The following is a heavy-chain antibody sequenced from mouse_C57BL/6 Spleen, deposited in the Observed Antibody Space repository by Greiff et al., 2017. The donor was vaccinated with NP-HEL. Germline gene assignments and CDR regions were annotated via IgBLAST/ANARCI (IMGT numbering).Heavy chain of an antibody. D-gene: IGHD1-1*01. Sequence: QVQLQQSGAELVRPGTSVKVSCKASGYAFTNYLIEWVKQRPGQGLEWIGVINPGSGGTNYNEKFKGKGTLTADKSSSTAYMQLSSLTSEDSAVYFCARYYYGSSYPYYFDYWGQGTTLTVSS. CDR1: GYAFTNYL. CDR3: ARYYYGSSYPYYFDY. V-gene: IGHV1-54*01. J-gene: IGHJ2*01. CDR2: INPGSGGT.